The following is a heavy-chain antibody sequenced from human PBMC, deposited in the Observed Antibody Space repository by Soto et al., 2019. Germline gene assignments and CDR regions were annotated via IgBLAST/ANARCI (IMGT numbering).Heavy chain of an antibody. J-gene: IGHJ5*02. V-gene: IGHV1-69*13. CDR2: IIPIFGTA. CDR1: GGTFSSYA. Sequence: SVKVSCKASGGTFSSYAISWVRQAPGQGLEWMGWIIPIFGTANYAQKFQGRVTITADESTSTADMQLSSLRSEDTAVYYCARVNYEILTGYYGGRLYNWFDPWGQGTLVTFSS. CDR3: ARVNYEILTGYYGGRLYNWFDP. D-gene: IGHD3-9*01.